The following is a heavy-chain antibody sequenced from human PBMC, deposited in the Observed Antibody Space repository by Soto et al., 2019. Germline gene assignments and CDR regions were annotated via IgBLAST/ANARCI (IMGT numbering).Heavy chain of an antibody. Sequence: GESLKISCKGSGYSFTSYRIGWVRQMPGKGLEWMGIIYPGDSDTRYSPSFQGQVTISADKSISTAYLQWSSLKASDTAMYYCARRIKYSSSSDAFDIWGQGTMVTVSS. D-gene: IGHD6-6*01. CDR3: ARRIKYSSSSDAFDI. V-gene: IGHV5-51*01. CDR2: IYPGDSDT. CDR1: GYSFTSYR. J-gene: IGHJ3*02.